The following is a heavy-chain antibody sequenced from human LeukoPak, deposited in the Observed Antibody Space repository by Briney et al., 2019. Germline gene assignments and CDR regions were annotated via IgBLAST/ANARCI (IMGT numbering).Heavy chain of an antibody. CDR3: ARRVRYSSGWSTTNWFDP. V-gene: IGHV5-51*07. D-gene: IGHD6-19*01. CDR1: GTCFSNYW. Sequence: PGASLKISNAGSGTCFSNYWNGWGHQLPEKGLEWVVIIYTGDSDTYYSTSFQGHVTISADKSISTAYLQWSSLKASDTAMYYCARRVRYSSGWSTTNWFDPWGQGTLVTVSS. CDR2: IYTGDSDT. J-gene: IGHJ5*02.